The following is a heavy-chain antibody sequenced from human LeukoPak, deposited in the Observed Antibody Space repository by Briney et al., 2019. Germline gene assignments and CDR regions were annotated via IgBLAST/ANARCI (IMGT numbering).Heavy chain of an antibody. CDR1: GYTVTSYY. V-gene: IGHV1-46*01. D-gene: IGHD3-22*01. CDR2: INPSDGST. CDR3: AREEHRGSDSSGYYHVGAFDI. Sequence: ASVKVSCKSSGYTVTSYYMHWVRQAPGQGLEWMGIINPSDGSTSYAQKFQGRVTMTRDTSTSTVYMELSSLRSEDTAVYYCAREEHRGSDSSGYYHVGAFDIWGQETMVTVSS. J-gene: IGHJ3*02.